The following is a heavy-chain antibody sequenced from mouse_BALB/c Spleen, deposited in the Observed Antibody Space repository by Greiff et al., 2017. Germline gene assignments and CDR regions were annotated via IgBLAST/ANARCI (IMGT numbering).Heavy chain of an antibody. CDR2: ILPGSGST. D-gene: IGHD2-1*01. V-gene: IGHV1-9*01. CDR1: GYTFSSYW. Sequence: VQLQQSGAELMKPGASVKISCKASGYTFSSYWIEWVKQRPGHGLEWIGEILPGSGSTNYNEKFKGKATFTADTSSNTAYMQLSSLTSEDSAVYYCTRYDCGNPWFAYWGQGTLVTVSA. J-gene: IGHJ3*01. CDR3: TRYDCGNPWFAY.